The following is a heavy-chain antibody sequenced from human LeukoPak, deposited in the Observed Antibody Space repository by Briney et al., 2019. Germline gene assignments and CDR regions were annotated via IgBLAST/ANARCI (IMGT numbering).Heavy chain of an antibody. CDR2: IYYSGST. CDR3: ARERCSSTSCYTLGDWFDP. V-gene: IGHV4-30-4*08. CDR1: GGSISSGDYY. J-gene: IGHJ5*02. Sequence: SQTLSLTCTVSGGSISSGDYYWSWIRQPPGKGLEWIGYIYYSGSTYYNPSLKSRVTISVDTSKNQFSLKLSSVTAADTAVYYCARERCSSTSCYTLGDWFDPWGQGTLVTVSS. D-gene: IGHD2-2*02.